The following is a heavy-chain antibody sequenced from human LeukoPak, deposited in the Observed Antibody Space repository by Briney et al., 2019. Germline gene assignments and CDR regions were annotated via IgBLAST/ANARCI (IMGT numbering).Heavy chain of an antibody. CDR1: GGSISSYY. Sequence: SETLSLTCTVSGGSISSYYWSWIRQPPGKGLEWIGYIYYSGSTNYNPSLKSRVTISVDTSKNQFSLKLSSVTAADTAVYYCARVAWFGELLKLPEYYMDVWGKGTTVTISS. J-gene: IGHJ6*03. D-gene: IGHD3-10*01. V-gene: IGHV4-59*01. CDR2: IYYSGST. CDR3: ARVAWFGELLKLPEYYMDV.